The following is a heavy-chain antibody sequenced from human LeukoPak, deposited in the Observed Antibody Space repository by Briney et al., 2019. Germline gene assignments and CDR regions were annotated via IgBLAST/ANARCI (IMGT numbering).Heavy chain of an antibody. D-gene: IGHD3-22*01. CDR3: AKRGVVIRVILVGFHKEAYYFDS. V-gene: IGHV3-23*01. CDR1: GITLSNYG. J-gene: IGHJ4*02. Sequence: GSLRLSCAVSGITLSNYGMSWVRQAPGKGLEWVAGISGSGGWTNYAGSVKGRFTISRDNPKNTLYLQMSSLRAEDTAVYFCAKRGVVIRVILVGFHKEAYYFDSWGQGALVTVSS. CDR2: ISGSGGWT.